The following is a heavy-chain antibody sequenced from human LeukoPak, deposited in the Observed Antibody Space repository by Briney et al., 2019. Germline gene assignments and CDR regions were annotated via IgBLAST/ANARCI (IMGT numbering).Heavy chain of an antibody. V-gene: IGHV3-23*01. CDR3: GRDSY. J-gene: IGHJ4*02. CDR1: GFTFSESA. Sequence: PGGSLRLSCAASGFTFSESAMTWVRQAPGKGLEWVSLISASGVSTYYADSVKGRFTISRDNSNTTLYLQMGSLRAGDTAVYFCGRDSYLGQGTLVTVSS. CDR2: ISASGVST.